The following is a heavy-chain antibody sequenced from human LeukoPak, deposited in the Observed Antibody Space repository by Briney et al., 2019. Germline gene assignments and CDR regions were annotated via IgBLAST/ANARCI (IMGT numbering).Heavy chain of an antibody. D-gene: IGHD1-26*01. CDR2: IYYSGST. J-gene: IGHJ4*02. V-gene: IGHV4-39*07. CDR1: GGSISSSSYY. Sequence: PSETLSLTCTVSGGSISSSSYYWGWIRQPPGKGLEWIGSIYYSGSTYYNPSLKSRVTISVDRSKNQFSLKLSSVTAADTAVYYCARRIIVGATGFDYWGQGTLVTVSS. CDR3: ARRIIVGATGFDY.